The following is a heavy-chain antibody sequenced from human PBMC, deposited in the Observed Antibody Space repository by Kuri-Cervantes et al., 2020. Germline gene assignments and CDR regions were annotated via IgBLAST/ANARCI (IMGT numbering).Heavy chain of an antibody. D-gene: IGHD3-3*01. J-gene: IGHJ4*02. CDR2: ISSSSSTI. CDR1: GFTISSHW. CDR3: ARDKARFASYYFDS. V-gene: IGHV3-48*01. Sequence: GESLKISCAASGFTISSHWISWVRQAPGKGPEWVSYISSSSSTIYYANSVKGRFTVSRDNSKNTLYLQMNSLRVEDTAVFCCARDKARFASYYFDSWGQGTLVTVSS.